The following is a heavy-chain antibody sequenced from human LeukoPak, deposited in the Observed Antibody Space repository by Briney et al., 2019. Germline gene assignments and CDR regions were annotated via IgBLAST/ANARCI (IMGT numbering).Heavy chain of an antibody. Sequence: LDTLSLTCTVSGASVSGDYWSWIRQPPGKGLEWIGYIYVSGNSNYNPSLKSRVSISLDTSKNQVSLTLTSVTAADTAVYYCARHPFASPFDHWGQGTLVAVSS. CDR3: ARHPFASPFDH. J-gene: IGHJ4*02. CDR1: GASVSGDY. V-gene: IGHV4-59*08. D-gene: IGHD2-21*01. CDR2: IYVSGNS.